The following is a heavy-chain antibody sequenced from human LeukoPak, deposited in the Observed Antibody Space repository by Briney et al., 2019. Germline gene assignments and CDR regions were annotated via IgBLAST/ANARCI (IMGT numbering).Heavy chain of an antibody. V-gene: IGHV3-21*01. CDR2: ISSRGTSI. D-gene: IGHD3-10*01. Sequence: PGGSLRLSCGASGLSFSIFGMNWVRQPPGKGLECVSSISSRGTSINYLHSVKGPFTISRDKAPSSLYLQMDSLRAEGTAFHHCVKVGRGKEYGSGGFDSWGQGTLVIVSP. J-gene: IGHJ4*02. CDR1: GLSFSIFG. CDR3: VKVGRGKEYGSGGFDS.